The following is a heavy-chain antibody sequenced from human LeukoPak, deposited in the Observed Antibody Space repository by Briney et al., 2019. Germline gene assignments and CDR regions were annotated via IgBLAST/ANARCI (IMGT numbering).Heavy chain of an antibody. CDR2: INPSGGST. CDR3: ARGGVGENYYGMDV. J-gene: IGHJ6*02. Sequence: ASVKVSCKASVYTFNSYYMYWVRQAPGQGLEWMGIINPSGGSTSYAQKFKGRVTMTRDTSTSTVYMDLRSLRSEDTAVYYCARGGVGENYYGMDVWGQGTTVTVSS. CDR1: VYTFNSYY. D-gene: IGHD2/OR15-2a*01. V-gene: IGHV1-46*02.